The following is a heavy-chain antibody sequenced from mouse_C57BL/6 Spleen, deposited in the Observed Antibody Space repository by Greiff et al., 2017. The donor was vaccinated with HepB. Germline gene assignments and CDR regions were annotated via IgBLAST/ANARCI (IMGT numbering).Heavy chain of an antibody. CDR2: IYPGDGDT. Sequence: QVQLQQSGPELVKPGASVKISCEASGYAFSSSWMNWVKQRPGKGLEWIGRIYPGDGDTNYNGKFKGKATLTADKSSSTAYMQLSSLTSEDSAVYFCATTSYDYIYSMDYWGQGTSVTVSA. CDR3: ATTSYDYIYSMDY. V-gene: IGHV1-82*01. D-gene: IGHD2-4*01. J-gene: IGHJ4*01. CDR1: GYAFSSSW.